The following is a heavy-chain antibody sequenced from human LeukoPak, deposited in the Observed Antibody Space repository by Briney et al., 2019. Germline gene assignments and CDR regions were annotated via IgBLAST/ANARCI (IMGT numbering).Heavy chain of an antibody. Sequence: SQTLSLTCTVSGGSISSGGYYWSWIRQPPGKGLEWIGYIYHSGSTYYNPSLKSRVTISVDRSKNQFSLKLSSVTAADTAVYYCARVLPNCSSTSCYSWFDPWGQGTLVTVSS. CDR2: IYHSGST. V-gene: IGHV4-30-2*01. CDR3: ARVLPNCSSTSCYSWFDP. CDR1: GGSISSGGYY. J-gene: IGHJ5*02. D-gene: IGHD2-2*02.